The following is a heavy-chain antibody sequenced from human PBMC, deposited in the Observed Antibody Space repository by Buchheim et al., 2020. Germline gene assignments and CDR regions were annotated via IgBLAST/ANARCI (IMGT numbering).Heavy chain of an antibody. CDR1: GLTFSDYA. D-gene: IGHD4-17*01. Sequence: QVQLVESGGGVVQPGRSLRLSCAASGLTFSDYAMHWVRQAPGKGLEWAAATSSDGNNEYYADSVKGQFTISRDNSKDTLYLQMNGLRTEDTAVYYCASDHGAPDAVDYWGQGIL. V-gene: IGHV3-30*04. CDR3: ASDHGAPDAVDY. CDR2: TSSDGNNE. J-gene: IGHJ4*02.